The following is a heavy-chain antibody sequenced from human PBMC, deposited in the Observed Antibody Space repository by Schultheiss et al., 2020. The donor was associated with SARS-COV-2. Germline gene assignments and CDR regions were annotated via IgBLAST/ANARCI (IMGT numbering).Heavy chain of an antibody. CDR3: ARVLAAAGTWFDP. V-gene: IGHV4-61*02. CDR1: GGSISSGSYY. Sequence: SQTLSLTCTVSGGSISSGSYYWSWIRQPAGKGLEWIGRIHTSGSTNYNPSLKSRVTISVDTSKTQFSLKLYSVTAADTAVYYCARVLAAAGTWFDPWGQGTLVTVSS. D-gene: IGHD6-13*01. CDR2: IHTSGST. J-gene: IGHJ5*02.